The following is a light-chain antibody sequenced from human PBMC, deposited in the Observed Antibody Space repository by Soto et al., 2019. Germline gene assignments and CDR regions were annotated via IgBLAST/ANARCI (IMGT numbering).Light chain of an antibody. V-gene: IGKV4-1*01. CDR1: QTVLYSVNNENY. J-gene: IGKJ1*01. Sequence: DIVMTQSPDSLTVSLGERATINRKSSQTVLYSVNNENYLAWYQHKPGQPPKLLIYWASTRESGVPDRFSGSGSGTDFTLTISSLQAEDVAVYYCQQYYSAPRTFGQGTKVEIK. CDR2: WAS. CDR3: QQYYSAPRT.